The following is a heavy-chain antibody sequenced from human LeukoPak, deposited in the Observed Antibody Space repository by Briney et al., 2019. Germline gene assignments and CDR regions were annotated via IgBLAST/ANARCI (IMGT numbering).Heavy chain of an antibody. J-gene: IGHJ6*02. CDR2: TYFRSQWYT. CDR1: GDSVSSDSVG. Sequence: SPTLSLTCAISGDSVSSDSVGWNWIRQSPSRGLEWLGKTYFRSQWYTDYALSVKSRLSINPDTSKNQFALQLNSVTPEDTAVYYCTRTRDYAMDVLGQGTTVTLSS. CDR3: TRTRDYAMDV. V-gene: IGHV6-1*01.